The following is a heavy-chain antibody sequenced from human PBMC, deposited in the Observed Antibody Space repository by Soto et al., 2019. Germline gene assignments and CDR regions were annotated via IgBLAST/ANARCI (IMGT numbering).Heavy chain of an antibody. J-gene: IGHJ6*02. CDR2: VYYGGST. D-gene: IGHD3-22*01. V-gene: IGHV4-59*04. Sequence: SETLSLTCTVSGGSISGYYCSWIRLPPGKGLEWIGNVYYGGSTYYNPSLKSRVTISVETSKSQFSLKLSSVTAADTAVYYCAGGDYYHSSGYYFYYYTMDVWGQGTTVTVSS. CDR1: GGSISGYY. CDR3: AGGDYYHSSGYYFYYYTMDV.